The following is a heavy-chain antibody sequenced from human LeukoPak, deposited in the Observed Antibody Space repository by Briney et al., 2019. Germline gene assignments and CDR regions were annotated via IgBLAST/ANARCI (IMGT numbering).Heavy chain of an antibody. V-gene: IGHV4-61*02. J-gene: IGHJ6*03. CDR2: IYTSGST. Sequence: SETLSLTCTVSGGSISSGSYYWSWLRQPAGTGLEWIGRIYTSGSTNYNPSLKSRVTISVDTSKNQFSLKLSSVTAADTAVYYCARSVLDPDYYYCMDVWGKGTTVTVSS. CDR3: ARSVLDPDYYYCMDV. CDR1: GGSISSGSYY.